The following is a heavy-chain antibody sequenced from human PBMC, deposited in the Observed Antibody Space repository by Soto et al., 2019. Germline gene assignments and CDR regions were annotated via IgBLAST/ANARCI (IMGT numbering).Heavy chain of an antibody. CDR1: GFTFSSYG. Sequence: PGGSLRLSCAASGFTFSSYGMHWVRQAPGKGLEWVAVISYDGSNKYYADSVKGRFTISRDNSKNTLYLQMNSLRAEDTAVYYCAILPPGIAAAGTVYWGQGTLVTVSS. V-gene: IGHV3-30*03. D-gene: IGHD6-13*01. CDR3: AILPPGIAAAGTVY. CDR2: ISYDGSNK. J-gene: IGHJ4*02.